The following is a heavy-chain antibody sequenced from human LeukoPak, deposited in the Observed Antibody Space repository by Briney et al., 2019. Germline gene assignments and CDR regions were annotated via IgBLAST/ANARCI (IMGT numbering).Heavy chain of an antibody. CDR2: IHTDTGNP. D-gene: IGHD2-15*01. CDR1: GYSFTSNA. J-gene: IGHJ4*02. Sequence: ASVKVSCKASGYSFTSNAVNWVRQAPGQGLEWMGWIHTDTGNPTYAQGFTGRFVFSLDTCVSTAYLQISSLKAEDTAVYYCARAGIGYCSDNSCSPDYWGQGTLVTASS. V-gene: IGHV7-4-1*02. CDR3: ARAGIGYCSDNSCSPDY.